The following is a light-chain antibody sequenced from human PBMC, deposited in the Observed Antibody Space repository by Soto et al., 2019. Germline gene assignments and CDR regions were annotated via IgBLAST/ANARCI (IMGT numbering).Light chain of an antibody. V-gene: IGKV1-5*01. Sequence: DIQMTQSPSTLSASVGDRVTITCRASQSISSWLAWYQQKPGKAPKLLIYDASSLESGAPSRFSGSGSGTEFTLTISSLQPDDIATYYCQQCHRYLTFGQGTKVDIK. CDR2: DAS. J-gene: IGKJ1*01. CDR3: QQCHRYLT. CDR1: QSISSW.